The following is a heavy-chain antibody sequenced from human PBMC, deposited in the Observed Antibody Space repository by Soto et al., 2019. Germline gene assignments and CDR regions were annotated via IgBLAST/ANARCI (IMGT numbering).Heavy chain of an antibody. CDR2: INPDNGDT. J-gene: IGHJ6*03. CDR3: ARGVRVSAYLDYYMDV. CDR1: GYTFSNFG. Sequence: QVQLVQSGAEVKKPGASLKVSCKASGYTFSNFGVSWVRQAPGQGLEWIGWINPDNGDTNYGQKFQGRATMTPDTFTNTAYMEVRGLRSDDTAVYYCARGVRVSAYLDYYMDVWGEGTTVTVSS. D-gene: IGHD3-10*02. V-gene: IGHV1-18*01.